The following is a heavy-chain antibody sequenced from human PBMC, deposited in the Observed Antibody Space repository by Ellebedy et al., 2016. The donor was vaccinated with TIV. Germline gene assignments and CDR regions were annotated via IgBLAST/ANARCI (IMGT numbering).Heavy chain of an antibody. CDR3: ARGDGYKPVGWFDP. CDR2: IFHSGNP. V-gene: IGHV4-38-2*02. D-gene: IGHD5-24*01. CDR1: GYSTSLGYY. J-gene: IGHJ5*02. Sequence: MPSETLSLTCTVSGYSTSLGYYWGWIRQSPGKGLEWIGSIFHSGNPEYNPSLKSRVTISIDTSKNQFSLKLTSVTAADTAVYYCARGDGYKPVGWFDPWGLGTLVTVSS.